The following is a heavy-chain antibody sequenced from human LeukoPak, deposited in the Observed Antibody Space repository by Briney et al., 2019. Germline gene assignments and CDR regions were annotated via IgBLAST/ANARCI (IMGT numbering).Heavy chain of an antibody. CDR1: GFTFSSYW. D-gene: IGHD1-26*01. CDR3: AKAAAWDLVSGFDY. J-gene: IGHJ4*02. Sequence: PGGSLRLSCAASGFTFSSYWMHWVRQAPGKGLAWVSRINSDGSSTSYADSVKGRFTISRDNSKNTLYLQVSRLRAQDTAVYTFAKAAAWDLVSGFDYWGQGTLVTVSP. CDR2: INSDGSST. V-gene: IGHV3-74*01.